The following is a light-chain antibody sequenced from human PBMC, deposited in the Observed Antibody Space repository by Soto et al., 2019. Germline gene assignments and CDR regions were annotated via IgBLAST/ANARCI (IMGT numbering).Light chain of an antibody. CDR3: QQYNDFQYT. J-gene: IGKJ2*01. CDR2: NAT. CDR1: QSISSG. V-gene: IGKV1-5*01. Sequence: DIQMTQSPSTLSASVGDGVTITCRASQSISSGLAWYQQKPGKAPKLLIYNATNLERGVPSRFSRSGSGTDFSLTISSLQPVDSATYYCQQYNDFQYTFGQGTKVEI.